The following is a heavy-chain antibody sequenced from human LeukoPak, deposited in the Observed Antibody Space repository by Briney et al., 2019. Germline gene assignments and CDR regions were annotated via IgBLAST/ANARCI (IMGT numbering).Heavy chain of an antibody. V-gene: IGHV1-69*13. D-gene: IGHD1-26*01. CDR2: IIPIFGTA. CDR3: SASGSYHYYLDY. CDR1: GGTFSSYA. Sequence: GASVKVSCKASGGTFSSYAISWVRQAPGQGLEWMGGIIPIFGTANYAQKFQGRVTITADESTSTAYMELSSLRSEDTAVYYCSASGSYHYYLDYWGQGTLVTVSS. J-gene: IGHJ4*02.